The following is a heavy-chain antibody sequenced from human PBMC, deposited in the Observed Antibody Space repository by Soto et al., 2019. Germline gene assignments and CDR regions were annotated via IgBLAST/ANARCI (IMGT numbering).Heavy chain of an antibody. CDR2: INHSGST. V-gene: IGHV4-34*01. CDR3: ARGAEFGSGYYPHNRFDP. Sequence: SETLPLTCAVYGGSFSGYYWSWIRQPPGKGLEWIGEINHSGSTNYNPSLKSRVTISVDTSKNQFSLKLSSVTAADTAVYYCARGAEFGSGYYPHNRFDPWGQGTLVTVSS. J-gene: IGHJ5*02. D-gene: IGHD3-3*01. CDR1: GGSFSGYY.